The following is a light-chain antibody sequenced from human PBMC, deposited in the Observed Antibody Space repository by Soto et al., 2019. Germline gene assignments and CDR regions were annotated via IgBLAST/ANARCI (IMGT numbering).Light chain of an antibody. J-gene: IGLJ1*01. V-gene: IGLV1-44*01. CDR2: SNS. CDR3: AAWDDSLNGYV. CDR1: SSNIGSYT. Sequence: QSVLIQPPSGSGTPGQRVTVSCSGGSSNIGSYTVNWYQQLPGAAPKLLIYSNSQRPSGVPDRFSASKSGTSASLAISGLQSEDEAEYYCAAWDDSLNGYVFGPGTKLTVL.